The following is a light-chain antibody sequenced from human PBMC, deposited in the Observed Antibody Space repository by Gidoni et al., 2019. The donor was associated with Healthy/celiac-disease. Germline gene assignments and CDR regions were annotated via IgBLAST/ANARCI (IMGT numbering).Light chain of an antibody. CDR1: QSVSSN. Sequence: EIVMTQSPATLSVSPGERATLSCSASQSVSSNLAWYQQKPGQAPRPLIYGASTRATAIPARFSGSGSGTEFTLTISSLQSEDFAVYYCQQYNNWPPCTFGQGTKLEIK. CDR3: QQYNNWPPCT. V-gene: IGKV3-15*01. CDR2: GAS. J-gene: IGKJ2*02.